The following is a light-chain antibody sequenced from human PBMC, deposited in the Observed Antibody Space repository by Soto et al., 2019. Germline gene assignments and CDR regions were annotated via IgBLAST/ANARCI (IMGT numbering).Light chain of an antibody. CDR2: AAT. Sequence: DIQMTQSPSSLSASVGDRVTITCRASQSISSFLNWYQQKPGEAPKLLIYAATSLHSGVPPRFSGSGSATDFTLTISSLQPEDFATYYCQQTYTTPRTFGQGTTVEI. CDR1: QSISSF. V-gene: IGKV1-39*01. CDR3: QQTYTTPRT. J-gene: IGKJ1*01.